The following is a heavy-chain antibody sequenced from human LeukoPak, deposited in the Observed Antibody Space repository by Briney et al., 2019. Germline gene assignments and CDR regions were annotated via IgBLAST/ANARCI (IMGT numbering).Heavy chain of an antibody. CDR2: IYGSGYT. CDR3: ARETSLAGFASGLGFNY. J-gene: IGHJ4*02. CDR1: GASISGWH. V-gene: IGHV4-59*01. Sequence: TPSETLSLTCTVSGASISGWHWSWIRQPPGKGLEWIGYIYGSGYTNYNPSLKSRVTMSIDTSKNHFSLNLTSVTAADTATYYCARETSLAGFASGLGFNYWGQGILVTVSS. D-gene: IGHD6-19*01.